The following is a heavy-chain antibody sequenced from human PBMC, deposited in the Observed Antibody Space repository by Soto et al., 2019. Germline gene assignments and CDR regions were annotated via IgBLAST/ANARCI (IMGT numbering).Heavy chain of an antibody. Sequence: ASVKVSCKASGYTFTSYYMHWVRQAPGQGLEWMGIINPSGGSTSYAQKFQGRVTMTRDTSTSTVYMELSSLRSEDTAVYYFARGLGVATIYKPDYYFDYWGQGTLVTVSS. D-gene: IGHD5-12*01. CDR1: GYTFTSYY. CDR2: INPSGGST. J-gene: IGHJ4*02. V-gene: IGHV1-46*03. CDR3: ARGLGVATIYKPDYYFDY.